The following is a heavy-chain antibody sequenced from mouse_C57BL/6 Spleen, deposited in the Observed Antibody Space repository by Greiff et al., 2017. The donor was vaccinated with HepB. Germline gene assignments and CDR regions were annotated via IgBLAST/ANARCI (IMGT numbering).Heavy chain of an antibody. V-gene: IGHV1-26*01. J-gene: IGHJ3*01. CDR1: GYTFTDYY. Sequence: EVQLQQSGPELVKPGASVKISCKASGYTFTDYYMNWVKQSHGKSLEWIGDINPNNGGTSYNQKFKGKATLTVDKSYSTAYMELRSLTSEDSAVYYCARNTAGGFAYWGQGSLVTVSA. CDR2: INPNNGGT. CDR3: ARNTAGGFAY.